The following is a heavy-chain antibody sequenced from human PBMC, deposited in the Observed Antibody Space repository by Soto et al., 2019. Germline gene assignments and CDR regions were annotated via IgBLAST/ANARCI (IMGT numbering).Heavy chain of an antibody. CDR3: AKGIKIAARTNKQKKYYYYGMDV. CDR1: GFTFRSYG. J-gene: IGHJ6*02. D-gene: IGHD6-6*01. CDR2: ISYDTSNK. V-gene: IGHV3-30*18. Sequence: PGGSLRLSCTASGFTFRSYGLHWVRQAPGKALDGGAVISYDTSNKYYADSVKARFPISRDNSKNTRYLQMNSLRAEDTAVYYCAKGIKIAARTNKQKKYYYYGMDVWGQGTTVTVSS.